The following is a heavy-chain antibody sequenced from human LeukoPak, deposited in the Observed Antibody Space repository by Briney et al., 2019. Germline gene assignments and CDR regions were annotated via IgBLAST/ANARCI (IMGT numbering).Heavy chain of an antibody. CDR2: IYSDDST. Sequence: GGSLRLSCAASGFIVSSNYMSWVRQAPGKGLEWVSVIYSDDSTYYADSVKGRFTISRDNARNSLYLQMNSRRAEDTAVYYCASGRQLGYWGQGTLVTVSS. J-gene: IGHJ4*02. CDR1: GFIVSSNY. V-gene: IGHV3-66*01. CDR3: ASGRQLGY. D-gene: IGHD6-13*01.